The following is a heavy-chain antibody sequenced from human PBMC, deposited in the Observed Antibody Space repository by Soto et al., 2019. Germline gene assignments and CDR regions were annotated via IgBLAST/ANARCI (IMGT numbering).Heavy chain of an antibody. CDR2: INSDGSST. D-gene: IGHD6-13*01. CDR1: GFTFCSYW. CDR3: ARVEGSSSWYYYYGMDV. Sequence: GGTLRLSCAASGFTFCSYWMHWVRQAPGKGLVWVSRINSDGSSTSYADSVKGRFTISRDNAKNTLYLQMNSLRAEDTAVYYCARVEGSSSWYYYYGMDVWGQGTTVTVSS. V-gene: IGHV3-74*01. J-gene: IGHJ6*02.